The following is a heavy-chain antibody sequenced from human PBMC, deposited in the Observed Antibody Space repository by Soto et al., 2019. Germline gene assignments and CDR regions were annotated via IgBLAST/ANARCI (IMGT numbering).Heavy chain of an antibody. CDR1: GGSISSSNYH. Sequence: SETLSLTCTVSGGSISSSNYHWDWIRQPPGKGLEWIGSIYYSGSTYYNPSLKSRVTISVDTSKNQFSLKLSSVTAADTAVYYCARVGATWAYYFDYWGQGTLVTVS. V-gene: IGHV4-39*07. CDR3: ARVGATWAYYFDY. J-gene: IGHJ4*02. CDR2: IYYSGST. D-gene: IGHD1-26*01.